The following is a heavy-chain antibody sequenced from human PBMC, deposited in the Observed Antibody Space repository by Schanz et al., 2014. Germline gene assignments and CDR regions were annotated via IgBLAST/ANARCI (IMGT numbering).Heavy chain of an antibody. Sequence: VQLVESGGGLVKPGGSLRLSCAASGFTFSDHYMAWIRQAPGKGLEWVSIISNTGTFIYYADSVRGRFVISRDNAKSSLFLQMKGLRAEDTVVYYCVRDAYLQIRGTVFDSWGPGNLVTVSS. V-gene: IGHV3-11*01. D-gene: IGHD1-1*01. J-gene: IGHJ4*02. CDR3: VRDAYLQIRGTVFDS. CDR1: GFTFSDHY. CDR2: ISNTGTFI.